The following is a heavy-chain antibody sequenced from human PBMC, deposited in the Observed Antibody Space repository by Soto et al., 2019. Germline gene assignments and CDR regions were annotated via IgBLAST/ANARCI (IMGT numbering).Heavy chain of an antibody. CDR3: ASAYYYDSSGYPLDFDY. CDR1: GGTFSSYA. CDR2: IIPIFGTA. J-gene: IGHJ4*02. D-gene: IGHD3-22*01. Sequence: SVKVSGKASGGTFSSYAISWVRQAPGQGLEWMGGIIPIFGTANYAQKFQGRVTITADESTSTAYMELSSLRSEDTAVYYCASAYYYDSSGYPLDFDYWGQGTLVTVSS. V-gene: IGHV1-69*13.